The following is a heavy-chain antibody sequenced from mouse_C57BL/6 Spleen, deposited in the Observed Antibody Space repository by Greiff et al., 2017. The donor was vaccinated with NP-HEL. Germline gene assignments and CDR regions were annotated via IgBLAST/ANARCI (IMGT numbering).Heavy chain of an antibody. Sequence: QVHVKQPGAELVMPGASVKLSCKASGYTFTSYWMHWVKQRPGQGLEWIGEIDPSDSYTNYNQKFKGKSTLTVDKSSSTAYMQLSSLTSEDSAVYYCARGIITTGNYFDYWGQGTTLTVSS. V-gene: IGHV1-69*01. CDR1: GYTFTSYW. D-gene: IGHD1-1*01. CDR3: ARGIITTGNYFDY. J-gene: IGHJ2*01. CDR2: IDPSDSYT.